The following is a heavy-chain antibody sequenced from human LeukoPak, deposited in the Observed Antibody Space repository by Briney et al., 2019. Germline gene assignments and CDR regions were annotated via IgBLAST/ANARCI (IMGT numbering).Heavy chain of an antibody. CDR3: ARDTAYSFDY. D-gene: IGHD2-21*01. V-gene: IGHV3-48*01. CDR1: GFTFTSYS. J-gene: IGHJ4*02. Sequence: GGFLRLSCAASGFTFTSYSLNWVRQAPGKGLEWVSYISPTTIYYADSVRGRFTISRDDAKNSLYLQMNSLRAEDTAIYYCARDTAYSFDYWGQGTLVTVSS. CDR2: ISPTTI.